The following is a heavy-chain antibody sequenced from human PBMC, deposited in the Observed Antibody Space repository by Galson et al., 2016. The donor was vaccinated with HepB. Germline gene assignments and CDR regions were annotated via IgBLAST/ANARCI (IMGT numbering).Heavy chain of an antibody. CDR1: GGTFSNYA. Sequence: SVKVSCKASGGTFSNYAFSWVRQAPGQGLEWMGGIIPIFGAANYAQKFQGRVTITADKSTSTAYMELTSLRSEDTAVYYCARGDTSGWYWFDPWGQGTLVTVSS. V-gene: IGHV1-69*06. CDR3: ARGDTSGWYWFDP. J-gene: IGHJ5*02. CDR2: IIPIFGAA. D-gene: IGHD6-19*01.